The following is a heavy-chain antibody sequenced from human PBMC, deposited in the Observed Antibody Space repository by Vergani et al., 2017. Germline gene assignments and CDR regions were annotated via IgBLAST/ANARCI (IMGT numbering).Heavy chain of an antibody. CDR2: ISSRGGDI. D-gene: IGHD3-10*01. Sequence: EVQLLESGGGLVQPGGSRRLSCAGAGFTFDTYTMAYVRQAPGKGLEWVATISSRGGDIFYADSVKGRFTISRDNSKNTLFLQMNSLKDDDTAVYYCTTAWGLYYLHGEYFQYWGRGTLVSVSS. J-gene: IGHJ1*01. V-gene: IGHV3-23*01. CDR3: TTAWGLYYLHGEYFQY. CDR1: GFTFDTYT.